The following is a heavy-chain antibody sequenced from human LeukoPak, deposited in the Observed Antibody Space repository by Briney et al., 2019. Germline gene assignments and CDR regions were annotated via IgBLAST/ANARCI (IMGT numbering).Heavy chain of an antibody. CDR1: GGSFSGYY. CDR3: ARWRLWPTGTFDI. J-gene: IGHJ3*02. CDR2: IDHGGTT. D-gene: IGHD1-1*01. V-gene: IGHV4-34*01. Sequence: SETLSLTCVVYGGSFSGYYWSWFRQSPGKGLEWIGEIDHGGTTNYNPSLKSRVTISLDTPRDQFSLKVRTLTAADTAVYFCARWRLWPTGTFDIWGQGTMVSVSS.